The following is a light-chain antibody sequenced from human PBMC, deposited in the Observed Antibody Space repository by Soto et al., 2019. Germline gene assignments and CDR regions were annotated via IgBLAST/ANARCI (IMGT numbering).Light chain of an antibody. Sequence: DIVLTQSPCTLSLSPGDRATLSCRASQSVSTSYLAWYQQKPGQAPRLLIYGASSRATGIPDRFSGSGSGTDFTLTISSLEPEDFAVYYCQQYGSSWTFGQGTKVDIK. CDR3: QQYGSSWT. V-gene: IGKV3-20*01. CDR1: QSVSTSY. J-gene: IGKJ1*01. CDR2: GAS.